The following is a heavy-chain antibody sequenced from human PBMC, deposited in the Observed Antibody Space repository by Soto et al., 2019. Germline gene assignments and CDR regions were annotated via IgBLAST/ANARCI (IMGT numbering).Heavy chain of an antibody. D-gene: IGHD3-10*01. J-gene: IGHJ4*02. CDR3: AREMVRGVVSDS. V-gene: IGHV1-18*01. CDR2: ISTYNGNT. CDR1: GYTFTSYG. Sequence: QVQLVQSGAEVKKPGASVKVSCKASGYTFTSYGISWVRQAPVQGLEWMGWISTYNGNTKYAQKLKGRVTMTTDTSTSTAYMELRSLRSDDTAVFYCAREMVRGVVSDSWGQGTLVTVSS.